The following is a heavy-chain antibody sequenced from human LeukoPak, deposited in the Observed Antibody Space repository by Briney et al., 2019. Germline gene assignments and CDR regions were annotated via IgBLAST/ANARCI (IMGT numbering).Heavy chain of an antibody. CDR1: GFTFSSYG. CDR2: ISGSGGST. Sequence: GGSLRLSGAASGFTFSSYGMSWVRQAPGKGLEWVSAISGSGGSTYYAYSVKGRFTISRDNSKNTLYLQMNSLKAKDTAVYYGAKEMLLLWGPWASSIFDYWGQGTLVTVSS. J-gene: IGHJ4*02. CDR3: AKEMLLLWGPWASSIFDY. V-gene: IGHV3-23*01. D-gene: IGHD3-10*01.